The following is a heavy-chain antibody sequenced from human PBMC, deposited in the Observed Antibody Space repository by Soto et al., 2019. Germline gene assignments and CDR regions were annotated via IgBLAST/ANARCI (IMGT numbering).Heavy chain of an antibody. J-gene: IGHJ4*02. CDR1: GFSFSTYG. CDR2: IWNDGATK. V-gene: IGHV3-33*01. Sequence: QVQLVESGGGVVQPGRSLRLSCAASGFSFSTYGMHWVRQAPGKGLEWVAVIWNDGATKYYADSVKGRFTISRDNSKNTLYLQMDSLRVEDTAVYYCARNLGSTDYWGQGTLVTISS. CDR3: ARNLGSTDY. D-gene: IGHD3-10*01.